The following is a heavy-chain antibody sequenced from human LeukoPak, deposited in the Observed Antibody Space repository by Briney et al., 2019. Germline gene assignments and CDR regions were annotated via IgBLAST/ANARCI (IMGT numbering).Heavy chain of an antibody. CDR2: ISGSGGST. CDR3: AKDSTGGYDSIGWEWYYYYMDV. V-gene: IGHV3-23*01. D-gene: IGHD3-22*01. CDR1: GFTFSSYA. J-gene: IGHJ6*03. Sequence: GGSLRLSCAASGFTFSSYAMSWVRQAPGKGLEWVSAISGSGGSTYYADSVKGRFTISRDNSKNTLYLQMNSLRAEDTAVYYCAKDSTGGYDSIGWEWYYYYMDVWGKGTTVTVSS.